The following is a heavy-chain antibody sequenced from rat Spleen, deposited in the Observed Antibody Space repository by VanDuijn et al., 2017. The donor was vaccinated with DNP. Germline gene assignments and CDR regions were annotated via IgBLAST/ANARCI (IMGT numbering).Heavy chain of an antibody. CDR2: ISSTGEVT. Sequence: EVQLVESGGGLVQPGRSLKFSCTTSGFTFSDYDMAWVRQAPTKGLEWVTSISSTGEVTYYRDSVRGRFTISRDNTMNTLYLQMDSLRSEDTATYFCARLTTGITLDYWGQGVMVTVSS. J-gene: IGHJ2*01. D-gene: IGHD1-9*01. CDR3: ARLTTGITLDY. CDR1: GFTFSDYD. V-gene: IGHV5S13*01.